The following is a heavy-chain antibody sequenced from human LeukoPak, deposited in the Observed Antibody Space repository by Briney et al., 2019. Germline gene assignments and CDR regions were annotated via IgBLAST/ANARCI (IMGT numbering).Heavy chain of an antibody. D-gene: IGHD6-13*01. CDR3: ARADGAAAGTEYFQH. CDR1: GFTFTSSA. V-gene: IGHV1-58*01. Sequence: ASVKVSCKASGFTFTSSAVQWVRQARGQRLEWIGWIVVGSGNTNYAQKFQGRVTITADESTSTAYMELSSLRSEDAAVYYCARADGAAAGTEYFQHWGQGTLVTVSS. J-gene: IGHJ1*01. CDR2: IVVGSGNT.